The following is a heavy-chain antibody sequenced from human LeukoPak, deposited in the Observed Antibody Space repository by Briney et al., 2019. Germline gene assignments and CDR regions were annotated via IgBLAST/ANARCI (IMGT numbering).Heavy chain of an antibody. Sequence: PSETLSLTCAVYGESFSGYYWSWIRQPPGKGLEWIGYIYYSGSTNYNPSLKSRVTISVDAPKNQFSLKLSSVTAADTAVYYCARGPHIAAATFRIKPLDYWGQGTLVTVSS. CDR2: IYYSGST. V-gene: IGHV4-34*01. CDR3: ARGPHIAAATFRIKPLDY. D-gene: IGHD6-13*01. CDR1: GESFSGYY. J-gene: IGHJ4*02.